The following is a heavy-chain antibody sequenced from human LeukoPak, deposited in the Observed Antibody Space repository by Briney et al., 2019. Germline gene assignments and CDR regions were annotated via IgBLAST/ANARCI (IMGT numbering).Heavy chain of an antibody. CDR2: TGGSGVST. D-gene: IGHD3-10*01. J-gene: IGHJ4*02. V-gene: IGHV3-23*01. CDR3: AKDVAGVRGVRGGFDY. CDR1: GFTFSSFA. Sequence: GGSLRLSCAASGFTFSSFAMSWVRQAPGKGLEWVSATGGSGVSTYYADSVKGRFTISRDNSKNILYLQMNSLRAEDTAIYYCAKDVAGVRGVRGGFDYWGQGTLVTVSS.